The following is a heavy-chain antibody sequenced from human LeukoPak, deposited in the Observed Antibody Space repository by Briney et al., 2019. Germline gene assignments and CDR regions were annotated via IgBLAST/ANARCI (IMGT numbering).Heavy chain of an antibody. V-gene: IGHV1-18*01. CDR1: GYTFTSYG. Sequence: ASVKVSCKASGYTFTSYGISWVRQAPGQGLEWMGWISAYNGNTNYAQKLQGRVTMTTDTSTSTAYMELRSLRSDDTAVYYCARDFYRMNLEYYYDSSGTSRFDYWGQGTLVTVSS. CDR2: ISAYNGNT. D-gene: IGHD3-22*01. J-gene: IGHJ4*02. CDR3: ARDFYRMNLEYYYDSSGTSRFDY.